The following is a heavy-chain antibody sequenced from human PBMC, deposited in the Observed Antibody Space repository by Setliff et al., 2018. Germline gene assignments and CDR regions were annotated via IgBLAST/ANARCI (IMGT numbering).Heavy chain of an antibody. CDR2: IYYRGTT. V-gene: IGHV4-39*01. Sequence: SETLSLTCTVSGGSISSGTYYWGWIRQPPGKGLEWIGRIYYRGTTYYNTSLKSRVTISVDTPKNQFSLKLSSVTAANTAVYYCARTGTYRYFDYWGQGTLVTVSS. CDR1: GGSISSGTYY. J-gene: IGHJ4*02. CDR3: ARTGTYRYFDY. D-gene: IGHD1-1*01.